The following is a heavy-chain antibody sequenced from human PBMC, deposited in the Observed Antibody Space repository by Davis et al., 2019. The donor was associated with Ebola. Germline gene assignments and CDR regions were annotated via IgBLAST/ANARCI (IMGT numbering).Heavy chain of an antibody. V-gene: IGHV3-33*01. CDR1: GFTFSSYG. D-gene: IGHD3-10*01. Sequence: GESLKISCAASGFTFSSYGMHWVRQAPGKGLEWVAVVWYDGSNKYYADSVKGRFSISRDNSKNTLYLQMNSLRAEDTAVYYCARDQYYYGSGTRSDWFDPWGQGTLVTVSS. CDR3: ARDQYYYGSGTRSDWFDP. CDR2: VWYDGSNK. J-gene: IGHJ5*02.